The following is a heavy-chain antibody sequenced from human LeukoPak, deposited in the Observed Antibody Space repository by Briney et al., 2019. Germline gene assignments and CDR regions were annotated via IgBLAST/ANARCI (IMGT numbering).Heavy chain of an antibody. D-gene: IGHD5-18*01. Sequence: TSETLSLTCTVSGYSISSGYYWGWIRQPPGKGLEWIGSIYHSGSTYYNPSLKSRVTISVDTSKNQFSLKLSSVTAADTAVYYCARRSEYSYGSWGQGTLVTVSS. J-gene: IGHJ5*02. V-gene: IGHV4-38-2*02. CDR3: ARRSEYSYGS. CDR2: IYHSGST. CDR1: GYSISSGYY.